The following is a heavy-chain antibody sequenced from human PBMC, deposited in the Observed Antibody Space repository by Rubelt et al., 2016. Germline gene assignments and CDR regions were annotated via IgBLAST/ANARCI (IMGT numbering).Heavy chain of an antibody. J-gene: IGHJ4*02. CDR1: GYTFTSYY. V-gene: IGHV1-46*01. CDR3: ARAASTVTTLLDLGY. Sequence: QVQLVQSGAEVKKPGASVKVSCKASGYTFTSYYMHWVRQAPGQGLEWMGIINPSGGSTSYAQKFPGRVTMTRDTSTSTVYMELSSLRSEDTAVYYCARAASTVTTLLDLGYWGQGTLVTVSS. CDR2: INPSGGST. D-gene: IGHD4-17*01.